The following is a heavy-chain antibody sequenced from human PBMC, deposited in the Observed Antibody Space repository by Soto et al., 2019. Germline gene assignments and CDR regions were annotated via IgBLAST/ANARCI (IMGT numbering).Heavy chain of an antibody. CDR1: GFTFSSYD. CDR2: IGTAGDP. D-gene: IGHD1-7*01. CDR3: ARSRYNWNYGGLNYYGMDV. Sequence: PGGSLRLSCAASGFTFSSYDMHWVRQATGKGLEWVSAIGTAGDPYYPGSVKGRFTISRENAKNSLYLQMNSLRAGDTAMYYCARSRYNWNYGGLNYYGMDVWGQGTTVTVSS. V-gene: IGHV3-13*05. J-gene: IGHJ6*02.